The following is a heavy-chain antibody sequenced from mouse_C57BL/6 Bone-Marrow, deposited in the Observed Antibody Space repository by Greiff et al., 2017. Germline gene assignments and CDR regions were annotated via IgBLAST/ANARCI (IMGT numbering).Heavy chain of an antibody. CDR1: GFTFSSYG. D-gene: IGHD1-1*01. Sequence: EVKLVESGGDLVKPGGSLKLSCAASGFTFSSYGMSWVRQTPDKRLEWVATISSGGSYTYYPDSVKGRFTISRDNAKNTLYLQMSSLKSEDTAMYYCASYYGSRFAYWGQGTLVTVSA. J-gene: IGHJ3*01. CDR3: ASYYGSRFAY. CDR2: ISSGGSYT. V-gene: IGHV5-6*01.